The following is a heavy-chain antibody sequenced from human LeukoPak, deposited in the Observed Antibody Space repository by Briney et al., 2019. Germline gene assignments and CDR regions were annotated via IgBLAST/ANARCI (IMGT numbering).Heavy chain of an antibody. V-gene: IGHV1-18*01. CDR1: GYTFTSYG. CDR2: ISAYNGNT. D-gene: IGHD3-22*01. Sequence: GASVKVSCKASGYTFTSYGISWVRQAPGQGLEWMGWISAYNGNTNYAQKLQGRVTTTTDTSTSTAYMELRSLRSDDTAVYYCARSGDSSGYYLPFDYWGQGTLVTVSS. J-gene: IGHJ4*02. CDR3: ARSGDSSGYYLPFDY.